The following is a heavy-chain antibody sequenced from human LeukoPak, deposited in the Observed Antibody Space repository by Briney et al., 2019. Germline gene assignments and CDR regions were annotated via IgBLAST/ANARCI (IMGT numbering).Heavy chain of an antibody. Sequence: TGGSLRLSCAASGFTFDDYGMSWVRQAPGKGLKWVSGIIGNGGSTGYADSVKGRFTISRDNAKNSLYLQMNSLRAEDTALYYCARDDYYGSGSYSTDYWGQGTLVTVSS. CDR2: IIGNGGST. CDR1: GFTFDDYG. CDR3: ARDDYYGSGSYSTDY. D-gene: IGHD3-10*01. J-gene: IGHJ4*02. V-gene: IGHV3-20*04.